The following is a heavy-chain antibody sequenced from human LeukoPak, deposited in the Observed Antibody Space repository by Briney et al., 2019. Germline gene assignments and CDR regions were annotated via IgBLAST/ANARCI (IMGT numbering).Heavy chain of an antibody. Sequence: GGSLRLSCAASGFTFDDYGRSWVRQAPGKGLEWVSGINWNGGSTGYADSLKGRFTISRDNANNSLYLQMNSLRVEDTALYYCARGSYYDTSGHYAFWGQGTLVTVSS. J-gene: IGHJ4*02. V-gene: IGHV3-20*04. D-gene: IGHD3-22*01. CDR1: GFTFDDYG. CDR3: ARGSYYDTSGHYAF. CDR2: INWNGGST.